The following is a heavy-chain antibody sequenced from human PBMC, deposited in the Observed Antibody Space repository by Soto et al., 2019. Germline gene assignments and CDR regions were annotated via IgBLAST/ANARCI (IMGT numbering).Heavy chain of an antibody. CDR2: IKQDGSEK. Sequence: GGSLRLSCAASGFTFINYWMNWVRQAPGKGLEGVANIKQDGSEKYYVDSVKGQFTISRDNAKNSLYLQMNSLRAEDTAVYYCARDLIVRNPYHYPMDVWGQGTTVTVSS. J-gene: IGHJ6*02. CDR3: ARDLIVRNPYHYPMDV. D-gene: IGHD6-6*01. CDR1: GFTFINYW. V-gene: IGHV3-7*01.